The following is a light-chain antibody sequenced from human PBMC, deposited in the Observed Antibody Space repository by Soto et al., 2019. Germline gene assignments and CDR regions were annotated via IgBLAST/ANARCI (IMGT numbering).Light chain of an antibody. CDR1: QVISSY. Sequence: DNQFTKSPSLPSASKEDRVTITCRASQVISSYLAWYQQKPGKAPNLLIYATSILQSGVPSRFSGSGSGTEFTLTFSSLQPDDFATYYCQQYNSYSTFGQGTKVDIK. CDR2: ATS. CDR3: QQYNSYST. V-gene: IGKV1-9*01. J-gene: IGKJ1*01.